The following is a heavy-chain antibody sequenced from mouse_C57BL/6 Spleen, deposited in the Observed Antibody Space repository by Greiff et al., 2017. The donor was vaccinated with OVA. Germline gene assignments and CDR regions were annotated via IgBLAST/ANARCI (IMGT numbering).Heavy chain of an antibody. J-gene: IGHJ2*01. V-gene: IGHV3-6*01. CDR2: ISYDGSN. CDR3: ARGIYYGSSPYYFDY. CDR1: GYSITSGYY. D-gene: IGHD1-1*01. Sequence: ESGPGLVKPSQSLSLTCSVTGYSITSGYYWNWIRQFPGNKLEWMGYISYDGSNNYNPSLKNRISITRDTSKNQFFLKLNSVTTEDTATYYCARGIYYGSSPYYFDYWGQGTTLTVSS.